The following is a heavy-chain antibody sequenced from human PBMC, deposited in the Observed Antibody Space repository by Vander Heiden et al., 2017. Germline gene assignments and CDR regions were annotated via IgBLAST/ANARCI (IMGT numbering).Heavy chain of an antibody. CDR3: AKAWPPMMVVFDI. Sequence: QVQLQESGPGLGKPSQTLSLTCTVAGGAISRGGYYWSWIRQHPGKGLEWIGYIYSSGSTYYNPALKSRVTISVDTSKNQFSLKVRSVTTADTAVYYSAKAWPPMMVVFDIWGQGTMVTVFS. J-gene: IGHJ3*02. V-gene: IGHV4-31*03. D-gene: IGHD3-22*01. CDR2: IYSSGST. CDR1: GGAISRGGYY.